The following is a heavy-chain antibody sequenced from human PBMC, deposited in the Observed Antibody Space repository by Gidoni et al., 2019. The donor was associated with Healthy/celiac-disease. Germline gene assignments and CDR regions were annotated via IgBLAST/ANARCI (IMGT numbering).Heavy chain of an antibody. D-gene: IGHD3-3*01. CDR2: INPNSGGT. Sequence: QVQLVQSGAEVKKPGASVKVSCKASGYTFTGYYMHWVRQAPGQGLEWMGWINPNSGGTNYAKKFQGRVTMTRDTSISTAYMELSRLRSDDTAVYYCARDLGVTIFERFDPWGQGTLVTVSA. V-gene: IGHV1-2*02. CDR1: GYTFTGYY. CDR3: ARDLGVTIFERFDP. J-gene: IGHJ5*02.